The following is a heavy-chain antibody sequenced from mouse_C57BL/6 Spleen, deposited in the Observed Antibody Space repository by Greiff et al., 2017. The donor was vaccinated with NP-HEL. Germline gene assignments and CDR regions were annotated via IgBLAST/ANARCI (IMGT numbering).Heavy chain of an antibody. V-gene: IGHV1-4*01. CDR2: INPSSGYT. Sequence: VQLQESGAELARPGASVKMSCKASGYTFTSYTMHWVKQRPGQGLEWIGYINPSSGYTKYNQKFKDKATLTADKSSSTAYMQLSSLTSEDSAVYYCASGVYDYPFAYWGQGTLVTVSA. J-gene: IGHJ3*01. CDR1: GYTFTSYT. CDR3: ASGVYDYPFAY. D-gene: IGHD2-4*01.